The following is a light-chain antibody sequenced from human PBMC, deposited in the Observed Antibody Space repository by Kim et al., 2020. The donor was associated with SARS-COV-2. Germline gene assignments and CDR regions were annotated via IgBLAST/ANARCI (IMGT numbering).Light chain of an antibody. V-gene: IGKV3-20*01. CDR3: QQYGTSLRT. CDR1: QSVTSSY. Sequence: EIVLTQSPGTLSLSPGERATLSCRASQSVTSSYLAWYQQKPGQPPRLLIYGASNRATGIPDRFSGSGSGTDFTLTIIRLESEDLAVYYCQQYGTSLRTFGQGTKVDIK. CDR2: GAS. J-gene: IGKJ1*01.